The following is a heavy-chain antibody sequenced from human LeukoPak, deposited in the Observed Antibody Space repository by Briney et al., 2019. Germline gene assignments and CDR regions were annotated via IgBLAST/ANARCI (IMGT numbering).Heavy chain of an antibody. CDR2: IIPIFGTA. D-gene: IGHD3-10*01. J-gene: IGHJ3*02. Sequence: SVRVSSKATGGTFSSYVISCVREAPGQGLEWMGGIIPIFGTANYAQKFQGRVTIIADESTSTAYMELRSLRSEDTAVYYCARDRYYYGSGSYPHAHEIWGQGTMVTVSS. CDR1: GGTFSSYV. CDR3: ARDRYYYGSGSYPHAHEI. V-gene: IGHV1-69*13.